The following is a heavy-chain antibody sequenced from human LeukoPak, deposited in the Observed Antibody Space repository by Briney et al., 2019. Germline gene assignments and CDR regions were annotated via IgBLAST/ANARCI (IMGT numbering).Heavy chain of an antibody. CDR1: GFTLSSYA. Sequence: PGGSLRLSCAASGFTLSSYAMTWVRQAPGKGLEWVSDIGDSGATTYYADSVKGRSTISRDNSKNTLYLQMSSLRAEDTAVYFCASFHYYGSGAYYLSYWGQGTLVTVSS. D-gene: IGHD3-10*01. J-gene: IGHJ4*02. CDR3: ASFHYYGSGAYYLSY. V-gene: IGHV3-23*01. CDR2: IGDSGATT.